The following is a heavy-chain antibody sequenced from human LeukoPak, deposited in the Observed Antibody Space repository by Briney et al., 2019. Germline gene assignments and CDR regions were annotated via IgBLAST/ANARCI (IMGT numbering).Heavy chain of an antibody. CDR3: ARGGCGSSTCNYGLDV. D-gene: IGHD2-2*01. CDR1: GYSFTNYW. CDR2: IDPSDSYT. J-gene: IGHJ6*02. Sequence: NRGESLKISCKGSGYSFTNYWITWVRQLPGRGLEWMGRIDPSDSYTNYSPSFQGHVTISADESISTAYLQWSSLKASDTAMYYCARGGCGSSTCNYGLDVWGQGTTVTVSS. V-gene: IGHV5-10-1*01.